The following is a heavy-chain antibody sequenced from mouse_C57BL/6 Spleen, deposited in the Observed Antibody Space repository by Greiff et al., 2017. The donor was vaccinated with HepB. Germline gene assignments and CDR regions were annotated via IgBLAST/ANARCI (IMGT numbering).Heavy chain of an antibody. CDR1: GYTFTSYW. CDR2: IYPGSGST. J-gene: IGHJ4*01. CDR3: AREVYYAMDY. V-gene: IGHV1-55*01. Sequence: QVQLQQPGAELVKPGASVKMSCKASGYTFTSYWITWVKQRPGQGLEWLGDIYPGSGSTNYNEKFKSKATLTVDTSSSTAYMQLSSLTSEDTAIYYCAREVYYAMDYWGQGTSVTVSS.